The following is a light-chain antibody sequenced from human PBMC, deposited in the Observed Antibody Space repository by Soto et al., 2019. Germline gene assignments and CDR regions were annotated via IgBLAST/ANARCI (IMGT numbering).Light chain of an antibody. J-gene: IGKJ1*01. V-gene: IGKV3-15*01. Sequence: EIVMTQSPVTLSVSPGERATLSCRASHHVATNLAWYQQKPGQPPRLLIYGASTRATGVSARFSGGGSGTGFTLTISGLQSDDFAVYYCQQYTARPPWTFGQGPRV. CDR1: HHVATN. CDR2: GAS. CDR3: QQYTARPPWT.